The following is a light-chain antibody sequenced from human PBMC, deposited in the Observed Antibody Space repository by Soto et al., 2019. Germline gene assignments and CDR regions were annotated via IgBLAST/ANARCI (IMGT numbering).Light chain of an antibody. CDR1: NIGRQS. Sequence: SYELTQPPSVSVAPGQTARITCGGDNIGRQSVHWYQQKPGQAPVLVVYDDSDRPSGIPERFSGSNSDNTATLTINRVEAGDEADYYCQVWHSSSDHVLFAGGTQLTVL. J-gene: IGLJ2*01. CDR3: QVWHSSSDHVL. CDR2: DDS. V-gene: IGLV3-21*02.